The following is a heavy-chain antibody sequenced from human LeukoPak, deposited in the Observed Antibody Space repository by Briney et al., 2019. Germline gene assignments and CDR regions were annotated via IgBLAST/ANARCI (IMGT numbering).Heavy chain of an antibody. CDR3: ARDPINARDYGDYGLDGMDV. D-gene: IGHD4-17*01. CDR1: GFTFSSYA. V-gene: IGHV3-23*01. Sequence: GGSLRLSCAASGFTFSSYAMSWVRQAPGKGLEWVSAISGSGGSTYYADSVKGRFTISRDNSKNTLYLQMNSLRAEDTAVYYCARDPINARDYGDYGLDGMDVWGQGTTVTVSS. CDR2: ISGSGGST. J-gene: IGHJ6*02.